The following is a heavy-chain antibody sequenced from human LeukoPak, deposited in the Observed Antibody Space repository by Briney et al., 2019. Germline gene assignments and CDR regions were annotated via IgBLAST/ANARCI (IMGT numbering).Heavy chain of an antibody. J-gene: IGHJ1*01. CDR2: MYHRANT. CDR1: GYSISSAYY. Sequence: PSATLSLTCAVSGYSISSAYYWGCIRQPPGKGLVRILSMYHRANTSYTLSLKSPLSIAVVTSTNQFSMKMSAAPAAHTAEYYWAREVVVVDRYFQHWGQGTLVTVSS. V-gene: IGHV4-38-2*02. CDR3: AREVVVVDRYFQH. D-gene: IGHD2-15*01.